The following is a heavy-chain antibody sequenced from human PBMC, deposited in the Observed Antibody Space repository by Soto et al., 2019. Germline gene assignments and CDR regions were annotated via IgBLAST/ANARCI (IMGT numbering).Heavy chain of an antibody. Sequence: PSETLSLTCAVSGYSISSGYYWGWIRQPPGKGLEWIGSIYHSGSTYYNPSLKSRVTISVDTSKNQFSLKLSSVTAADTAVYYCARTYDILTGYSDDWGEGTLVTAPQ. D-gene: IGHD3-9*01. CDR2: IYHSGST. CDR3: ARTYDILTGYSDD. CDR1: GYSISSGYY. J-gene: IGHJ4*02. V-gene: IGHV4-38-2*01.